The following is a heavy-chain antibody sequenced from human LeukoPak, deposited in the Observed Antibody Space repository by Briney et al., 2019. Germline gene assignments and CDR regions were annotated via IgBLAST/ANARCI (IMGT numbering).Heavy chain of an antibody. CDR2: IIPIFGTA. Sequence: SVKVSCKASGGTFSSYAISWVRQAPGQGLEWMGGIIPIFGTANYAQKFQDRVTITADKSTSTAYMELSSLRFEDTAVYYCARDEGAKIAFHIWGQGTMVTVSS. J-gene: IGHJ3*02. D-gene: IGHD1-26*01. CDR3: ARDEGAKIAFHI. CDR1: GGTFSSYA. V-gene: IGHV1-69*06.